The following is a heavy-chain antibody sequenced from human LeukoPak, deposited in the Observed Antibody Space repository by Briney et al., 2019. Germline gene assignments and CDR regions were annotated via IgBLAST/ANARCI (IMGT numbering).Heavy chain of an antibody. CDR1: GYIFTDLY. Sequence: ASVKVSCKTSGYIFTDLYLHWVRQAPGQGLEWMGWISPTNGATSYARRFQGRVNMARDTSTSTSYMELSSLGSDDTAVYYCARSLSVTRGLITTMLGYWGQGTLVTVSS. CDR2: ISPTNGAT. D-gene: IGHD3-10*01. CDR3: ARSLSVTRGLITTMLGY. V-gene: IGHV1-2*02. J-gene: IGHJ4*02.